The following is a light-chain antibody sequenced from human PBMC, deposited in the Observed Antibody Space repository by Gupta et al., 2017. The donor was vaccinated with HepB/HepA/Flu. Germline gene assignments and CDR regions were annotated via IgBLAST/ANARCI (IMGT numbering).Light chain of an antibody. V-gene: IGKV1-39*01. J-gene: IGKJ3*01. CDR2: AAS. CDR1: QSINTY. Sequence: DIQMTQSPSSLSASVGDRVTITCRASQSINTYLNWYQQKPGRVPKLLIYAASSLESGVPSRFSGSGSGTDFTLTITSLQPEDFATYYCQQSYSTPFTFGHGTKVDIK. CDR3: QQSYSTPFT.